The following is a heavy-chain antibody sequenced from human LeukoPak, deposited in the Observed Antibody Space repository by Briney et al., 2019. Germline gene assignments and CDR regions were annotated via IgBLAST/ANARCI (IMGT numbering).Heavy chain of an antibody. Sequence: PSETLSLTCTVSGGSISSGSYYWSWIRQPAGKGLEWIGRIYTSGSTNYNPSLKSRVAMSVDTSKNQLSLKLTSVTATDTAIYYCARGMYSSTWYPTDYWGQGTLVTVSS. CDR3: ARGMYSSTWYPTDY. CDR2: IYTSGST. D-gene: IGHD6-13*01. V-gene: IGHV4-61*02. J-gene: IGHJ4*02. CDR1: GGSISSGSYY.